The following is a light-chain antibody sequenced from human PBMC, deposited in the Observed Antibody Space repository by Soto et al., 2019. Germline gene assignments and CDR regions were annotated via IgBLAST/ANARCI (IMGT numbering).Light chain of an antibody. CDR1: QSVKTF. CDR2: DAS. V-gene: IGKV3-11*01. CDR3: QQRSNWPPIT. Sequence: EIVSTQSPATLSLSPEERETLHCRASQSVKTFLVWYQQRPGQAPRLLIHDASHRAAGIPARFSGSGFGTDFTLTISSLEPEDAAVYYCQQRSNWPPITFGQGTRLEIK. J-gene: IGKJ5*01.